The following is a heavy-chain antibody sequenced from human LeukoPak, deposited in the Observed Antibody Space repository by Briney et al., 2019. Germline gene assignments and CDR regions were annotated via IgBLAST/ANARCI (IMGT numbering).Heavy chain of an antibody. V-gene: IGHV4-38-2*01. CDR3: ARPISSQGYFGVVID. CDR2: IYHSGSP. D-gene: IGHD3-3*01. J-gene: IGHJ4*02. Sequence: SETLSLTCAVSGYTISSASYWGWIRQPPGKGLEWIGNIYHSGSPYYNPSLKSRVTISVDTSKNQFSLKLSSGTAADTAVYHCARPISSQGYFGVVIDCGQGTLVTVSS. CDR1: GYTISSASY.